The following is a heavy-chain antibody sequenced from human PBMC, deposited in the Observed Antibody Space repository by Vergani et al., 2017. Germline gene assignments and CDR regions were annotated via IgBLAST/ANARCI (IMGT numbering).Heavy chain of an antibody. D-gene: IGHD2/OR15-2a*01. V-gene: IGHV3-30*18. J-gene: IGHJ6*02. Sequence: QVQLVESGGGEVQPGRSLRLSCSAAGFPFSDYGVHWVRQAPGKGLEWVSVISYDGNKKNYADSVKGRFTISRDNSKDTLYLQMNSLIVEDTAIYYCAKARDPNCKGGNFYSYYYGLDLWGQGTTVTVPS. CDR1: GFPFSDYG. CDR3: AKARDPNCKGGNFYSYYYGLDL. CDR2: ISYDGNKK.